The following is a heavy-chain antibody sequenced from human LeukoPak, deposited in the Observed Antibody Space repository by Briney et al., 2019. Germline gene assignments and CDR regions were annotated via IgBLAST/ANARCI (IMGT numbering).Heavy chain of an antibody. CDR2: ISYDGSNK. Sequence: GRSLRLSRAASGFTFSSYGMHWVRQAPGKGLEWVAVISYDGSNKYYADSVKGRFTISRDNSKNTLYLQMNSLRAEDTAVYYCNTYHFDYWGQGTLVTVSS. J-gene: IGHJ4*02. V-gene: IGHV3-30*03. CDR1: GFTFSSYG. D-gene: IGHD2-2*01. CDR3: NTYHFDY.